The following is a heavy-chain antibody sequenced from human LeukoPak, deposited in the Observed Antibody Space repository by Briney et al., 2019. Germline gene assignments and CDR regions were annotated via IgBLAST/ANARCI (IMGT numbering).Heavy chain of an antibody. J-gene: IGHJ6*03. D-gene: IGHD6-13*01. CDR2: IRYDENNK. V-gene: IGHV3-30*02. CDR3: AKDLQRRGVFHYYKRDV. CDR1: GFTFNIYG. Sequence: PGGSLRLSCAASGFTFNIYGMHWVRQAPGKGLEWLAFIRYDENNKNYAESVKGRFTISRDNSKNALYLQMSSLRVEDTAVYYWAKDLQRRGVFHYYKRDVGGKGTPVPVPS.